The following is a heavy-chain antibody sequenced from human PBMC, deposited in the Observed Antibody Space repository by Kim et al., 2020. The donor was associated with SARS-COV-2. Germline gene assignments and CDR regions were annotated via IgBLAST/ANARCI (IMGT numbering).Heavy chain of an antibody. Sequence: GGSLRLSCAASGFTVSSNYMSWVRQAPGKGLEWVSVIYSGGSTNYADAVKGRFTISRDNSKNTQYLQMNSLGAEDTAGYYCAIHSYYYGEGATLGYCGQGTLVTVSS. J-gene: IGHJ4*02. D-gene: IGHD3-10*01. CDR3: AIHSYYYGEGATLGY. V-gene: IGHV3-66*04. CDR2: IYSGGST. CDR1: GFTVSSNY.